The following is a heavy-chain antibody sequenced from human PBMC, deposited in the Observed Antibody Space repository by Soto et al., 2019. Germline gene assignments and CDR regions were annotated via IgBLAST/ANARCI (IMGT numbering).Heavy chain of an antibody. CDR3: ARGGGRSGYYTNY. J-gene: IGHJ4*02. CDR1: GGSISSSSYY. V-gene: IGHV4-39*01. CDR2: IYYSGST. D-gene: IGHD3-3*01. Sequence: SETLSLTCTVSGGSISSSSYYWGWIRQPPGKGLEWIGSIYYSGSTYYNPSLKSRVTISVDTSKNQFSLKLSSVTAADTAVYYCARGGGRSGYYTNYWGQGTLVTVSS.